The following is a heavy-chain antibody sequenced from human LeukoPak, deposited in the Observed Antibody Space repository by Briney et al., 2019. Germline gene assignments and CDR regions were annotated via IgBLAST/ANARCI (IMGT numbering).Heavy chain of an antibody. J-gene: IGHJ4*02. D-gene: IGHD3-22*01. CDR2: INHSGST. V-gene: IGHV4-34*01. Sequence: PSETLSLTCTVSGGSISSYYWSWIRQPAGKGLEWIGEINHSGSTNYNPSLKSRVTISVDTSKNQFSLKLSSVTAADTAVYYCARGRKRSSGYYPLDYWGQGTLVTVSS. CDR3: ARGRKRSSGYYPLDY. CDR1: GGSISSYY.